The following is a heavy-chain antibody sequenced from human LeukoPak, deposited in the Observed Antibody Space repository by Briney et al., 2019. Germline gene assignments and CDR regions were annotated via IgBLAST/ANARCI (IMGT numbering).Heavy chain of an antibody. CDR1: GFTFSSYA. V-gene: IGHV3-23*01. CDR2: ISATGGSI. J-gene: IGHJ6*02. D-gene: IGHD6-13*01. CDR3: ARDPMTAAGSKDGMDV. Sequence: GGSLRLSCAASGFTFSSYAMSWVRQAPGKGLEWVSTISATGGSIYYADSVRGRLTISRDNSKNTVYLQMNSLRAEDTAVYYCARDPMTAAGSKDGMDVWGQGTTVTVSS.